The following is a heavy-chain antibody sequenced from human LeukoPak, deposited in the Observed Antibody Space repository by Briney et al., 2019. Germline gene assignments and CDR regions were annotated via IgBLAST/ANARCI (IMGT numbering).Heavy chain of an antibody. J-gene: IGHJ3*02. V-gene: IGHV4-39*07. CDR2: LYYSGST. D-gene: IGHD6-19*01. CDR1: GGSVSSRSYY. Sequence: SETLSLTCTVSGGSVSSRSYYWGWIRQPPGKGLEWIGSLYYSGSTYYNPSLKSQFTISVDTSKNQLSLKVRSVTAADTAVYYCVRSSGWYDAFDICGQGTMVTVSS. CDR3: VRSSGWYDAFDI.